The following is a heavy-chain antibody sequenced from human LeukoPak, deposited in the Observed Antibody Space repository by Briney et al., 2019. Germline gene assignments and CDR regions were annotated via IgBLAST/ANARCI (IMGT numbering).Heavy chain of an antibody. CDR1: GFTFSSYW. J-gene: IGHJ4*02. D-gene: IGHD3-22*01. Sequence: HPGGSLRLSCAASGFTFSSYWMSWVRQAPGKGLEWVANIKQDGSEKYYVDSVKGRFTISRDNAKNSLYLQMNSLRAEDTAVYYCARDHYYYDSSYRGPRNDYWGQGTLVTVSS. CDR3: ARDHYYYDSSYRGPRNDY. V-gene: IGHV3-7*01. CDR2: IKQDGSEK.